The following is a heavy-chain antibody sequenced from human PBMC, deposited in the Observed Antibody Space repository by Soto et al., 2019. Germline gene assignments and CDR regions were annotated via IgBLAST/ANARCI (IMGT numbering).Heavy chain of an antibody. CDR1: GYTFTSYG. D-gene: IGHD1-26*01. J-gene: IGHJ4*02. CDR2: ISAYNGNT. V-gene: IGHV1-18*01. CDR3: ARVRGGSYYPPTDY. Sequence: QVQLVQSGAEVKKPGASVKVSCKASGYTFTSYGISWLRQSPGPGLEWMGWISAYNGNTNHAQTLQGRVTMTTNTSTSTAYMELRSLRSDDTAVYYCARVRGGSYYPPTDYWGQGTLVTVSS.